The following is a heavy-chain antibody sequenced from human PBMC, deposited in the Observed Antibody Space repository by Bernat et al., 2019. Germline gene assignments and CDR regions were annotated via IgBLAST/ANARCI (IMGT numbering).Heavy chain of an antibody. CDR2: IRSRPSGGTT. CDR1: GFIFRNAW. V-gene: IGHV3-15*01. D-gene: IGHD3-3*01. Sequence: EVHLVESGGGLVKPGESLRVSCAASGFIFRNAWMSWVRQAPGKGLEWVGRIRSRPSGGTTEYAAPVKGRFTISRDDSTNTLYLQMNSLKSEDTAMYYCLKEDYDFWTWGQGTLVTVS. J-gene: IGHJ5*02. CDR3: LKEDYDFWT.